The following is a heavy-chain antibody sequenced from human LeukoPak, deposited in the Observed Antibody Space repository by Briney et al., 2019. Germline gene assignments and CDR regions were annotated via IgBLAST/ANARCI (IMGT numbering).Heavy chain of an antibody. Sequence: SETLSLTCTVSGGSISSYYWSWIRQPPGKGLEWIGEINHSGSTNYNPSLKSRVTISVDTSKNQFSLKLSSVTAADTAVYYCARGEGLSSSGPSLYYFDYWGQGTLVTVSS. CDR2: INHSGST. V-gene: IGHV4-34*01. CDR1: GGSISSYY. D-gene: IGHD6-6*01. CDR3: ARGEGLSSSGPSLYYFDY. J-gene: IGHJ4*02.